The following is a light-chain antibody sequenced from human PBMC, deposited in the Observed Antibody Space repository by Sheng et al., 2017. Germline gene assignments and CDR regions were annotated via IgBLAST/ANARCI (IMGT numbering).Light chain of an antibody. CDR2: KAS. CDR3: KQYSLYWT. J-gene: IGKJ1*01. CDR1: QDILKF. Sequence: DIQMTQSPSSLSPSVGGRVTITCQASQDILKFLNWFQQKPGKAPKLLIYKASTLQSGVPSRFSGSGSGTDFTLTISSLQPDDSAIYYCKQYSLYWTFGQGTKVEIK. V-gene: IGKV1-5*03.